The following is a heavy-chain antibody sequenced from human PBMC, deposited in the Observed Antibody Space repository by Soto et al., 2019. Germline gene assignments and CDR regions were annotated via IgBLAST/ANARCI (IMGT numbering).Heavy chain of an antibody. V-gene: IGHV4-59*01. J-gene: IGHJ4*02. CDR1: GGSISSYY. CDR3: ARAIAVAGTVAYYY. D-gene: IGHD6-19*01. Sequence: QVQLQESGPGLVKPSETLSLTCTVSGGSISSYYWSWIRQPPGKGLEWIGYIYYSGSTNYNPSLKSRVTISVDTSKNRFSLKLSSVTAADTAVYYCARAIAVAGTVAYYYWGQGTLVTVSS. CDR2: IYYSGST.